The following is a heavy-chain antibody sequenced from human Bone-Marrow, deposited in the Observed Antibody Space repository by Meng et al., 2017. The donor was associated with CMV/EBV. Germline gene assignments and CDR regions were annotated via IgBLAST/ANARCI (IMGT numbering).Heavy chain of an antibody. CDR2: IFYSGNT. D-gene: IGHD2-2*01. Sequence: SETLSLTCTVSGGSISSSSYYWGWIRQPPGKGLEWIGSIFYSGNTYYNPSLESRVTIAVDTSKNQFSLKLRSLTAADTAVYYCARHEGYCGVTTCYGHVKFDYWGQGPLVTVSS. J-gene: IGHJ4*02. V-gene: IGHV4-39*01. CDR1: GGSISSSSYY. CDR3: ARHEGYCGVTTCYGHVKFDY.